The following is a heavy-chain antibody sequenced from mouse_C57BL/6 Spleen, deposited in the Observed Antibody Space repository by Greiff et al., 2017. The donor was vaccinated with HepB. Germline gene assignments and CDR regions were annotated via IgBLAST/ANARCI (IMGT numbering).Heavy chain of an antibody. Sequence: DVMLVESGGGLVQPKGSLKLSCAASGFSFNTYAMNWVRQAPGKGLEWVARIRSKSNNYATYYADSVKDRFTISRDDSESMLYLQMNNLKTEDTAMYYCMRRGDYYSNYDAMDYWGQGTSVTVSS. D-gene: IGHD2-5*01. J-gene: IGHJ4*01. CDR2: IRSKSNNYAT. CDR1: GFSFNTYA. CDR3: MRRGDYYSNYDAMDY. V-gene: IGHV10-1*01.